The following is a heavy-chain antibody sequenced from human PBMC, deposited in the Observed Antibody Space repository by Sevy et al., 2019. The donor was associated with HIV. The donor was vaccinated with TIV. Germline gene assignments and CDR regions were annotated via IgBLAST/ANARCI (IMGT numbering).Heavy chain of an antibody. CDR2: IGSSSSYI. Sequence: GGSLRLSCAASGFTFSSYSMNWVRQAPGKGLEWVSSIGSSSSYIYYADSVKGRFTISRDNAKNSLYLQMNSLRAEDTAVYYCARDLIGTRHYYYYYMDVWGKGTTVTVSS. J-gene: IGHJ6*03. CDR1: GFTFSSYS. V-gene: IGHV3-21*01. D-gene: IGHD6-6*01. CDR3: ARDLIGTRHYYYYYMDV.